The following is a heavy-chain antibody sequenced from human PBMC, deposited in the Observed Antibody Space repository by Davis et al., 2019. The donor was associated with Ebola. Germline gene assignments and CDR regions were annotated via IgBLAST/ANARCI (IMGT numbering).Heavy chain of an antibody. CDR2: ISSSSSYI. Sequence: GESLKISCAASGFTFSSYSMNWVRQAPGKGLEWVSSISSSSSYIYYADSVKGRFTISRDNAKNSLYLQMNSLRAEDTAVYYCARAHSGELLIFFWFDPWGQGTLVTVSS. D-gene: IGHD1-26*01. V-gene: IGHV3-21*01. J-gene: IGHJ5*02. CDR3: ARAHSGELLIFFWFDP. CDR1: GFTFSSYS.